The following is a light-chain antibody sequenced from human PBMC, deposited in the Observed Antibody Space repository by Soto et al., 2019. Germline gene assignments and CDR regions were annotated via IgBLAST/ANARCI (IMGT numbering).Light chain of an antibody. J-gene: IGKJ3*01. Sequence: DIQMTQSPSSLSASVGDRVTITCRASQSISSYLNWYQQKPGKAPKLLIYAASSLQSGVPSRFSGSGSGTDFTLTISSLQPEDFAIYYCQQCYSTLFTFGPGTKVDIK. CDR3: QQCYSTLFT. V-gene: IGKV1-39*01. CDR1: QSISSY. CDR2: AAS.